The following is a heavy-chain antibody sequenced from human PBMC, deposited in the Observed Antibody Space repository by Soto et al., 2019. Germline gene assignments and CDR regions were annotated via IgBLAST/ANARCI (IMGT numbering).Heavy chain of an antibody. CDR1: GYSFTSYW. D-gene: IGHD5-12*01. J-gene: IGHJ6*03. Sequence: VESLKISCKGSGYSFTSYWFGWVRQLPGKGLEWMGIIYPGDSDTRYSPSFQGQVTISADKSISTAYLQWSSLKASDTAMYYCARYSTSNDVNIVATSDYYYYMDVWGKGTTVTVSS. CDR2: IYPGDSDT. CDR3: ARYSTSNDVNIVATSDYYYYMDV. V-gene: IGHV5-51*01.